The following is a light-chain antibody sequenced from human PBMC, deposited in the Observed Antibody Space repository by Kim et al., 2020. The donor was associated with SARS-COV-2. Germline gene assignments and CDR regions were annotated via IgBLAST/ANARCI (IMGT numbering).Light chain of an antibody. CDR2: GKN. Sequence: ALGQTVRIKCQGDSLRSYYASWYQQKPGQAPVLVIYGKNNRPSGIPDRFSGSSSGNTASLTITGAQAEDEADYYCNSRDSSGNRVFGGGTQLTVL. V-gene: IGLV3-19*01. CDR3: NSRDSSGNRV. CDR1: SLRSYY. J-gene: IGLJ3*02.